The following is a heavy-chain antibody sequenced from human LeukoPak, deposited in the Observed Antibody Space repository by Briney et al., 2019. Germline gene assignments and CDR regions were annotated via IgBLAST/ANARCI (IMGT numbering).Heavy chain of an antibody. CDR3: ARDPNHLGYCSSTSCPYFDY. CDR1: GFTFSSYW. J-gene: IGHJ4*02. V-gene: IGHV3-7*01. Sequence: PGGSLRLSCAASGFTFSSYWMSWVRQVPGKGLECLANIKEDGSETYYADSVKGRFTISRDNPKNLLFLQINSLRVEDTAVYYCARDPNHLGYCSSTSCPYFDYWGQGTLVTVSS. D-gene: IGHD2-2*01. CDR2: IKEDGSET.